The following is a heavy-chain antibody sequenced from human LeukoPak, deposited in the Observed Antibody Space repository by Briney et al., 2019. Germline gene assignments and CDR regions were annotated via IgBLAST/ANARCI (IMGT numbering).Heavy chain of an antibody. CDR1: GGSFSGFY. CDR2: INHSGST. CDR3: VRGGEIAVAGIYYYYMDV. Sequence: SETLSLTCAVYGGSFSGFYWSWIRQPPGKGLEWIGEINHSGSTNYNPSLKSRVTISVDTSKNQFSLKLCSVTAADTAVYYCVRGGEIAVAGIYYYYMDVWGKGTTVTVSS. V-gene: IGHV4-34*01. D-gene: IGHD6-19*01. J-gene: IGHJ6*03.